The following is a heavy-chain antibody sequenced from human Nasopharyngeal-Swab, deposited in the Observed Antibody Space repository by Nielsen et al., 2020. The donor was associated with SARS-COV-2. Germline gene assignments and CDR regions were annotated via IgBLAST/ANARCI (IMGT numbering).Heavy chain of an antibody. Sequence: WIRQPPGKGLLWVSRINTDGSSTPYADSVKGRFTISRDNAKNTLYLQMSSLRAEDTAVYYCARASYRGYYYMDVWGKGTTVTVSS. CDR2: INTDGSST. V-gene: IGHV3-74*01. J-gene: IGHJ6*03. D-gene: IGHD1-26*01. CDR3: ARASYRGYYYMDV.